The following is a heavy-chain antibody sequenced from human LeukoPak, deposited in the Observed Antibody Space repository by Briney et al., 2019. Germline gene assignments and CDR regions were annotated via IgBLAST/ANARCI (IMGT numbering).Heavy chain of an antibody. CDR3: ARDRGYSLNPFDY. Sequence: GGSLRLSCAASGFTFSSYGMHWVRQAPGKGLEWVAVIWYDGSNKYYADSVKGRITISRDNSKNTLYLQMNSLRAEDTAVYYCARDRGYSLNPFDYWGQGTLVTVSS. D-gene: IGHD5-18*01. CDR2: IWYDGSNK. CDR1: GFTFSSYG. J-gene: IGHJ4*02. V-gene: IGHV3-33*01.